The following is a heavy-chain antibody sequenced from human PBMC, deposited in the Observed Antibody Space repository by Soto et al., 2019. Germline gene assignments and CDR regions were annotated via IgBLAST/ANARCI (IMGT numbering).Heavy chain of an antibody. CDR1: GGSFSGYY. V-gene: IGHV4-34*01. J-gene: IGHJ4*02. CDR3: ARDRMVTMVRGVIRSLDY. D-gene: IGHD3-10*01. CDR2: INHSGST. Sequence: PSETLSLTCAVYGGSFSGYYWSWIRQPPGKGLEWIGEINHSGSTNYNPSLKSRVTISVDTSKNQFSLKLSSVTAADTAVYYCARDRMVTMVRGVIRSLDYWGQGTLVTFSS.